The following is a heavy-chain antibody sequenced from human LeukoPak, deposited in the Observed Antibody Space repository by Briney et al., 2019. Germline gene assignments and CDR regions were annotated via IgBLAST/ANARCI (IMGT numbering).Heavy chain of an antibody. V-gene: IGHV3-23*01. CDR2: ISGSGGST. J-gene: IGHJ4*02. CDR1: GFTFSSYA. Sequence: GGSLRLSCAASGFTFSSYAVSWVRQAPGKGLEWVSAISGSGGSTYYADSVKGRFTISRDNSKNTLYLQMNSLRAEDTAVYYCSGSYDFWSGYIDYWGQGTLVTVSS. CDR3: SGSYDFWSGYIDY. D-gene: IGHD3-3*01.